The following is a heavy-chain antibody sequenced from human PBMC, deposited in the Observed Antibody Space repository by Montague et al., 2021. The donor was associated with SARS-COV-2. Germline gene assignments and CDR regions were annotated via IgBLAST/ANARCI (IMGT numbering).Heavy chain of an antibody. CDR2: IETGSSGT. D-gene: IGHD1-1*01. J-gene: IGHJ4*02. CDR3: AKGAWNDY. V-gene: IGHV3-23*03. CDR1: GFTFSTYD. Sequence: SLRLSCPASGFTFSTYDMTWVRQAPGKGLEWVSIIETGSSGTHYADSVKGRFTVSRDNSKNTSCLQMNSLRAEDTAVYYCAKGAWNDYWGQGTLVAVSS.